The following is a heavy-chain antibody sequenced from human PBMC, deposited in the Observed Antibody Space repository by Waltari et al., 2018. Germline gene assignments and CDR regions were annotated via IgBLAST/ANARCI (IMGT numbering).Heavy chain of an antibody. D-gene: IGHD2-15*01. Sequence: TFSSYAMHWVRQAPGKGLEYVSAISSNGGSTYYANSVKGRFTISRDNSKNTLYLQMGSLRAEDMAVYYCARAGVGYCSGGSCYGHYYYYGMDVWGQGTTVTVSS. V-gene: IGHV3-64*01. CDR3: ARAGVGYCSGGSCYGHYYYYGMDV. J-gene: IGHJ6*02. CDR2: ISSNGGST. CDR1: TFSSYA.